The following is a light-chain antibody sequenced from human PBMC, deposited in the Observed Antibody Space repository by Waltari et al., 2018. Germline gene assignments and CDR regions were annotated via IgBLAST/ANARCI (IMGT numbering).Light chain of an antibody. Sequence: QSELTQPPSASGPPGQRVTISCSAISSNIGNNYVFWYQQPPGTTPKLLIYRNDQRPSGVPDRFSGSKSVTSASLAIGGLRSEDEADYHCAAWDNSLSGWVFGEGTKLTVL. CDR1: SSNIGNNY. CDR3: AAWDNSLSGWV. CDR2: RND. J-gene: IGLJ3*02. V-gene: IGLV1-47*01.